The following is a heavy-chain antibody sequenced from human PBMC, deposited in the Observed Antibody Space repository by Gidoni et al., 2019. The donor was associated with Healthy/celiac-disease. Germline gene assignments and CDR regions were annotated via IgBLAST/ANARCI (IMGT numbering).Heavy chain of an antibody. CDR1: GFSLSTSGRC. CDR2: IDWDDDK. Sequence: QVTLRESGPALVKPTQTLTLTCTFSGFSLSTSGRCVSWIRQPPGKALEWLARIDWDDDKYYSTSLKTRLTISKDTSKNQVVLTMTNMDPVDTATYYCARTSGYCSSTSCYDKEYYFDYWGQGTLVTVSS. V-gene: IGHV2-70*15. J-gene: IGHJ4*02. CDR3: ARTSGYCSSTSCYDKEYYFDY. D-gene: IGHD2-2*03.